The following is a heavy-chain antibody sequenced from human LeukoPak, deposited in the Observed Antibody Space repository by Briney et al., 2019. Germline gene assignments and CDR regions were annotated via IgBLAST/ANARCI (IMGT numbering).Heavy chain of an antibody. D-gene: IGHD3-22*01. CDR3: ARAPYDSSGYWFDY. CDR2: IYYSGST. V-gene: IGHV4-59*01. CDR1: GGSISSYY. J-gene: IGHJ5*01. Sequence: SETLSLTCTVSGGSISSYYWSWIRQPPGKGLEWIGYIYYSGSTNYNSSLKSRVTISVDTSKNQFSLKLSSVTAADTAVYYCARAPYDSSGYWFDYWGQGTLVTVSS.